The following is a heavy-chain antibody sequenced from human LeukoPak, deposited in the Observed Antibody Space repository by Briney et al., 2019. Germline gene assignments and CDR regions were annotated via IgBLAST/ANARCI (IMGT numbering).Heavy chain of an antibody. Sequence: SETLSLTCTVSGGSISSSSYYWGWIRQPPGKGLEWIGSIYYSGSTYYNPSLKSRVTIPVDTSKNQFSLKLSSVTAADTAVYYCAREASGSYYYWGQGTLVTVSS. J-gene: IGHJ4*02. CDR1: GGSISSSSYY. V-gene: IGHV4-39*07. CDR2: IYYSGST. D-gene: IGHD1-26*01. CDR3: AREASGSYYY.